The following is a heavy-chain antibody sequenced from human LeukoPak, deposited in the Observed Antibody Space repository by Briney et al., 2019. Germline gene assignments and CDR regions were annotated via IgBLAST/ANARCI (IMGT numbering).Heavy chain of an antibody. D-gene: IGHD6-13*01. CDR1: GFTFSSYA. CDR3: ARVTAAAGMDY. J-gene: IGHJ4*02. Sequence: GSLRLSCAASGFTFSSYAMNWVRQPPGKGLEWIGYIYYSGSTNYNPSLKSRVTISVDTSKNQFSLKLSSVTAADTAVYYCARVTAAAGMDYWGQGTLVTVSS. CDR2: IYYSGST. V-gene: IGHV4-59*01.